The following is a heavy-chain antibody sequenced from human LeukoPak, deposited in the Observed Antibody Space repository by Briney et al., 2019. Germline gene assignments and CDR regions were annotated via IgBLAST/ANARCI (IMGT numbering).Heavy chain of an antibody. CDR1: GYTFTGYY. CDR2: INPNSGGT. Sequence: ASVKVSCKASGYTFTGYYMHWVRQAPGQGLEWMGWINPNSGGTNYAQKFQGRVTMTRDTSISTAYMELSRLRSDGTAVYYCARDGDAYCGGDCYSDYWGQGTLVTVSS. CDR3: ARDGDAYCGGDCYSDY. V-gene: IGHV1-2*02. J-gene: IGHJ4*02. D-gene: IGHD2-21*02.